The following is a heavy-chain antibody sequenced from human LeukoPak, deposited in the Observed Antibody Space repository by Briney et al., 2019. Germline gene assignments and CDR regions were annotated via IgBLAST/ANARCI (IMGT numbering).Heavy chain of an antibody. CDR2: IYSGGNT. CDR3: VRVDDYGDYPYYFDS. V-gene: IGHV3-66*01. J-gene: IGHJ4*02. CDR1: GFTVSSNY. D-gene: IGHD4-17*01. Sequence: GGSLRLSCAASGFTVSSNYMSWVRQAPGKGLEWVSVIYSGGNTYYADSVKGRFTISRDNSKNTVYLQMNSLRAEDTAVYYCVRVDDYGDYPYYFDSWGQGTLVTVSS.